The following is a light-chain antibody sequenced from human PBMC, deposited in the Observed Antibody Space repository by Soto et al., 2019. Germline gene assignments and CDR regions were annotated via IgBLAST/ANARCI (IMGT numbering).Light chain of an antibody. J-gene: IGLJ1*01. V-gene: IGLV1-40*01. Sequence: QSVLTQPPSVSGAPGQRVTISCTGSSSNIGAGYDVHWYQQLPGTAPKLLIYGNSNRPSGVPDRFSGSKSGTSASLAITGLQAEDGADYYCQSYDSSLSVVFGTGTKLTVL. CDR3: QSYDSSLSVV. CDR1: SSNIGAGYD. CDR2: GNS.